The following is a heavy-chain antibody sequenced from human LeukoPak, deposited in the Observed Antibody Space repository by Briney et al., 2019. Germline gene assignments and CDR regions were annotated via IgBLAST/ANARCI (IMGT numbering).Heavy chain of an antibody. Sequence: GGSLRLSCAASGFTVSSNYMSWVRQAPGKGLEWVSVIYSGGSTYYADSVKGRFTISRDNSKNTLYLQMNSLRAEDTAVYYCARAAYYYDSSGYYPYYFDYRGQGTLVTVSS. CDR1: GFTVSSNY. D-gene: IGHD3-22*01. CDR2: IYSGGST. J-gene: IGHJ4*02. V-gene: IGHV3-66*01. CDR3: ARAAYYYDSSGYYPYYFDY.